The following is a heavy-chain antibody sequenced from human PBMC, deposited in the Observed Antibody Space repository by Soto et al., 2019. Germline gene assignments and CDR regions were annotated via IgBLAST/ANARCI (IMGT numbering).Heavy chain of an antibody. Sequence: EVQLVESGGGLVKPGGSLRLSCAASGFTFSNAWMSWVRQAPGKGLEWVGRIKSKTDGGTTDYAAPVKGRFTISRDDSKNTLYLQMNSLKTEDTAVYYCTTDPDSSSAPHGMDVWGQGTTVTVSS. V-gene: IGHV3-15*01. CDR2: IKSKTDGGTT. J-gene: IGHJ6*02. CDR3: TTDPDSSSAPHGMDV. D-gene: IGHD6-6*01. CDR1: GFTFSNAW.